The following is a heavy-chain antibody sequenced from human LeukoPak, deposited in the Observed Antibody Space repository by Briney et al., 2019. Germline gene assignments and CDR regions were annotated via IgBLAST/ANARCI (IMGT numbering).Heavy chain of an antibody. J-gene: IGHJ5*02. CDR3: ARESGLGNWFDP. V-gene: IGHV4-61*02. D-gene: IGHD3-10*01. Sequence: NSSETLSLTCTVSSGSISSGPFYWSWIRQPAGKGLEWIGRMSSGGSIDYNPSLKSRVTMSLDTSRNQFSLKLNSVTAADTAVYYCARESGLGNWFDPWGQGTLVTVSS. CDR2: MSSGGSI. CDR1: SGSISSGPFY.